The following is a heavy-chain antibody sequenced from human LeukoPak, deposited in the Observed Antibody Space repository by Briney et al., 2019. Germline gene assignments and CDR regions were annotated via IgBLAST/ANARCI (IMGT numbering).Heavy chain of an antibody. D-gene: IGHD5-18*01. J-gene: IGHJ4*02. V-gene: IGHV3-30-3*01. CDR1: GFTFSSST. Sequence: GGSLRLSCAASGFTFSSSTMHWVRQAPGKGLEWVAVISYDARNKYYADSVKGRFTISRDNSRNTLYLQMISLRAEDTAVYYCARDGGYSYGSYDYWGQGTLVTVSS. CDR3: ARDGGYSYGSYDY. CDR2: ISYDARNK.